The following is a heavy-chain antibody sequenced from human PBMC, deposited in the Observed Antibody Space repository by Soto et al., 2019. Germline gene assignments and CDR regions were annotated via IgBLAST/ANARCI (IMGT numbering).Heavy chain of an antibody. CDR1: GGTFSSYA. D-gene: IGHD1-26*01. Sequence: SVKVSCKASGGTFSSYAISWVRQAPGQGLEWMGGIIPIFGTANYAQKFQGRVTITADESTSTAYMELGSLRSEDTAVYYCARSSGSYFAFDIWGQGTMVTVSS. V-gene: IGHV1-69*13. CDR3: ARSSGSYFAFDI. CDR2: IIPIFGTA. J-gene: IGHJ3*02.